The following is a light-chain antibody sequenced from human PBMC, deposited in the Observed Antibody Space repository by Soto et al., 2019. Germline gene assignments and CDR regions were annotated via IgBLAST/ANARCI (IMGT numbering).Light chain of an antibody. J-gene: IGKJ4*01. V-gene: IGKV3-20*01. CDR2: GAS. Sequence: EIVLTQSPGTLSLSPGERATLSCRASQSVSNNYLAWYQQKPGQAPRLLIYGASRRATGIPDRFSGSGSGTDSTLTISRLQFVDFVVPSFQPYGISPLTFGGGTNVEIK. CDR1: QSVSNNY. CDR3: QPYGISPLT.